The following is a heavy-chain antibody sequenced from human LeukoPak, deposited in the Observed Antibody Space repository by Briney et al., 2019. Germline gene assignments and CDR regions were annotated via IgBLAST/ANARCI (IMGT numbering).Heavy chain of an antibody. CDR3: AKDGLVTAMVPTPDY. V-gene: IGHV3-23*01. CDR1: GFTISSYA. J-gene: IGHJ4*02. Sequence: GGSLRLSCAASGFTISSYAMTWVRQAPGKGLEWVSAISGSGGSTYYADSVKGRFTISRDNSKNTLYLQMNSLRAEDTAVYYCAKDGLVTAMVPTPDYWGQGTLVTVSS. D-gene: IGHD5-18*01. CDR2: ISGSGGST.